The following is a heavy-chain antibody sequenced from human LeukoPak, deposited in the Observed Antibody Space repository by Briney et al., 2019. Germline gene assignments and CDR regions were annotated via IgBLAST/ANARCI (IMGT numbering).Heavy chain of an antibody. CDR2: INPSGGST. CDR3: ARDFLQTYYYDSSGYLPDY. D-gene: IGHD3-22*01. V-gene: IGHV1-46*01. Sequence: AASVKVSCKASGYTFTSYYMHWVRQAPGQGLEWMGIINPSGGSTSYAQKFQGRVTMTRDTSTSTVYMELSSLRSEDTAVYYCARDFLQTYYYDSSGYLPDYWGQGTLVTVSS. CDR1: GYTFTSYY. J-gene: IGHJ4*02.